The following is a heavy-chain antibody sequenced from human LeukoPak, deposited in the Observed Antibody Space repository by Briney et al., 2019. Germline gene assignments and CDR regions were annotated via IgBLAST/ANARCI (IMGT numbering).Heavy chain of an antibody. Sequence: ASVKVSCKASGYTFTGYYMHWLRQARGQGLEWMGWINPDSGGTNYAQRFQGRVTMTRDTSISTAYMELSRLRSDDTAVYYCAILMGNFDYWGQGTLVTVSS. J-gene: IGHJ4*02. V-gene: IGHV1-2*02. D-gene: IGHD7-27*01. CDR1: GYTFTGYY. CDR2: INPDSGGT. CDR3: AILMGNFDY.